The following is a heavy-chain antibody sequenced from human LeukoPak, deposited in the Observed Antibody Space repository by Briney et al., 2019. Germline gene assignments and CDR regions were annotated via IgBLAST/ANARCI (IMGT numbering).Heavy chain of an antibody. J-gene: IGHJ5*02. V-gene: IGHV4-59*08. CDR2: IYYSGST. CDR1: GGSISSYY. D-gene: IGHD6-19*01. CDR3: ARRLAVAGGWFDP. Sequence: SETLSLTCTVSGGSISSYYWSWIRQPPGKGLEWIGYIYYSGSTNYNPSLKSRVTISVDTSKNQFSLKLSSVTAADTAVYYCARRLAVAGGWFDPWGQGTLVTVSS.